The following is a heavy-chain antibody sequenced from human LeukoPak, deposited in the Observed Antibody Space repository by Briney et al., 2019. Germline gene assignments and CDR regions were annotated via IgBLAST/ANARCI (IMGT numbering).Heavy chain of an antibody. Sequence: PGGSLRLSCAASGFTFSSYGMHWVRQAPGKGLEWVAVISYDGSNKYYADSVKGRFTISRDNSKNTLYLQMNSLRAEDTAVYYCAKGPHRDYWGQGTLLTVSS. J-gene: IGHJ4*02. CDR1: GFTFSSYG. CDR3: AKGPHRDY. CDR2: ISYDGSNK. V-gene: IGHV3-30*18.